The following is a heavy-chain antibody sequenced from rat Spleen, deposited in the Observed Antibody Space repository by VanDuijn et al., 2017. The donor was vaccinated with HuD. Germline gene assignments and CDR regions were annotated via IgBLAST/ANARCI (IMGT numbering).Heavy chain of an antibody. J-gene: IGHJ3*01. Sequence: EVQLVESGGGLVQPGRSLKLSCAASGISFSNYDMSWVRQAPTMGLDWVATISSSGDRTFYRDSVKGRFTVSRDNAESTLYLQMDSLRSEDTATYYCARPSYGYPFAYWGQGTLVTVSS. V-gene: IGHV5-25*01. CDR3: ARPSYGYPFAY. CDR2: ISSSGDRT. D-gene: IGHD1-7*01. CDR1: GISFSNYD.